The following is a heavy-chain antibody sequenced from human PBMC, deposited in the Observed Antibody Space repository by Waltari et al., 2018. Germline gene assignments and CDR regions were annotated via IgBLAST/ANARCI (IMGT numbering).Heavy chain of an antibody. Sequence: EVQLVESGGGLVQPGRSLRLSCAASGFAFLDYAMHWVRQVPGKGLEWVSVVSWSGATVGYADSVNGRFAISRDNAKNSLYLQMNSLRVEDTAFYYCAASRGVYWYFDFWGRGTLVSVSS. CDR1: GFAFLDYA. D-gene: IGHD3-16*01. J-gene: IGHJ2*01. V-gene: IGHV3-9*01. CDR3: AASRGVYWYFDF. CDR2: VSWSGATV.